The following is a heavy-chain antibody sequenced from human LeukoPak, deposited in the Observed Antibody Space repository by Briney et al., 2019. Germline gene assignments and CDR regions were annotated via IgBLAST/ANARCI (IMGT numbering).Heavy chain of an antibody. CDR3: ARGVGATPVRYYDMDV. V-gene: IGHV4-59*08. J-gene: IGHJ6*03. Sequence: SETLSLTCTVSGGSISSYYWSWIRQPPGKGLEWIGYIYYSGSTNYNPSLKSRVTISVDMSKNQFSLKLSSVTAADTAVYYCARGVGATPVRYYDMDVWGKGTTVTVSS. CDR1: GGSISSYY. D-gene: IGHD1-26*01. CDR2: IYYSGST.